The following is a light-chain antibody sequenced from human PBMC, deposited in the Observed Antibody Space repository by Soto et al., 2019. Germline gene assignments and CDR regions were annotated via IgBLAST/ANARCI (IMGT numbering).Light chain of an antibody. CDR2: GAS. Sequence: DIQMTQSPSSLSASVGDRVTITCRTSQSINTYLNWYQQKPGKAPKLLIYGASSLQSGVPLRFSCSGSGTDFTLTITTLQPEDFATYYCQESYSFLWGTCGQGTKVEIK. CDR3: QESYSFLWGT. V-gene: IGKV1-39*01. CDR1: QSINTY. J-gene: IGKJ1*01.